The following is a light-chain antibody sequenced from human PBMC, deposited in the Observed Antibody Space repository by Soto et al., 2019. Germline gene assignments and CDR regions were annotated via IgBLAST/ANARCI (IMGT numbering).Light chain of an antibody. V-gene: IGLV1-47*01. CDR1: SSNIGSNF. CDR2: RNN. CDR3: AAWDDSLSGWV. Sequence: QSVLTQPPSASGTPGQRVTISCSGSSSNIGSNFVYWYQQFPGTAPKLLIDRNNQRPSGVPDRFSGSKSGTSASLAISGLTSEDEADYYCAAWDDSLSGWVFGGGTKLTVL. J-gene: IGLJ3*02.